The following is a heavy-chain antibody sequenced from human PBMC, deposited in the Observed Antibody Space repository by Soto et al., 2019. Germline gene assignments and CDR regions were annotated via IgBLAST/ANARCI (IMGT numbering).Heavy chain of an antibody. J-gene: IGHJ4*02. D-gene: IGHD3-22*01. Sequence: NPSETLSLTCAVSGGSISSSNWWSWVRQPPGKGLEWIGEIYHSGSTNYNPSLKSRVTISVDKSKNQSSLKLSSVTAADTAVYYCARVVGRINMIVVGEYFDYWGQGTLVTVSS. CDR1: GGSISSSNW. CDR2: IYHSGST. V-gene: IGHV4-4*02. CDR3: ARVVGRINMIVVGEYFDY.